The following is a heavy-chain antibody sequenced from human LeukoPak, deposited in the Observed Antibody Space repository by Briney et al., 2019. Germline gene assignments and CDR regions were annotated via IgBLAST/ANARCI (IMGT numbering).Heavy chain of an antibody. Sequence: SETLSLTCSVSGESISSYYWSWIRQSAGKGLEWIGRVSASGSTRYNPSLKSRVTMSVDTSKNQFSLKLSSLTAADTAVYYCARMVGYSYGLHYWGQGTLVTVSS. CDR2: VSASGST. J-gene: IGHJ4*02. CDR3: ARMVGYSYGLHY. CDR1: GESISSYY. D-gene: IGHD5-18*01. V-gene: IGHV4-4*07.